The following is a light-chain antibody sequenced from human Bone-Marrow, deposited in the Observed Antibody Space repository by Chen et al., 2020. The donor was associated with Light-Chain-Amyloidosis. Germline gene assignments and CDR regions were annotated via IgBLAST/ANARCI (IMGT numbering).Light chain of an antibody. CDR3: QQLTSYPRT. CDR2: GAS. CDR1: QDIRNY. Sequence: DIQLTQSPSFLSASVGDRVTITCRASQDIRNYLVWYQQKPGKAPNLLIYGASTLQSGVPSRFSGSGTGTEFTLPISGLQPEDFATYYCQQLTSYPRTFGQGTKVEIK. J-gene: IGKJ1*01. V-gene: IGKV1-9*01.